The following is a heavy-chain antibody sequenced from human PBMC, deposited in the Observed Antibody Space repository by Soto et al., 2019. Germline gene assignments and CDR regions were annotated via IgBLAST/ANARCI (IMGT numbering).Heavy chain of an antibody. CDR3: AAVSPGYSGYAARGAFDI. J-gene: IGHJ3*02. CDR2: IVVGSGNT. V-gene: IGHV1-58*02. D-gene: IGHD5-12*01. CDR1: GFTFTSSA. Sequence: SVKVSCKASGFTFTSSAMQWVRQARGQRLEWIGWIVVGSGNTNYAQKFQERVTITRDMSTSTAYMELSSLRSEDTAVYYCAAVSPGYSGYAARGAFDIWGQGTMVTVSS.